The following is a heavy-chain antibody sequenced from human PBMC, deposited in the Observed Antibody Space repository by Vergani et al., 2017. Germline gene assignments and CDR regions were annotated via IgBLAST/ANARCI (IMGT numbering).Heavy chain of an antibody. Sequence: EVQLVESGGGLVQPGGSLRLSCAASGFTFSSYGMSWVRQAPGKGLEWVANINQDGSEKYYVDSVKGRFTIASDNAKNELYLQMNSLRAADTSVYYCARPQRGDSKPYGMDVWGQGTTVTVSS. D-gene: IGHD1-1*01. CDR1: GFTFSSYG. CDR2: INQDGSEK. V-gene: IGHV3-7*03. J-gene: IGHJ6*02. CDR3: ARPQRGDSKPYGMDV.